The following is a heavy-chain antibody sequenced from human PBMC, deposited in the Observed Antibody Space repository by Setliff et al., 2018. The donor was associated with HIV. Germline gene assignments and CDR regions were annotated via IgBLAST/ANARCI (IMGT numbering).Heavy chain of an antibody. CDR3: ARDRGTRYGSGKDFDS. CDR1: GGSISTYY. Sequence: SETLSLTCIVSGGSISTYYWSWIRQPAGEGLEWIGRIYPSGGTNYNPSLRSRVTLSVDTSKNHFSLKLNSVTAADTAVYYCARDRGTRYGSGKDFDSWGQGILVTVSS. CDR2: IYPSGGT. D-gene: IGHD3-10*01. J-gene: IGHJ4*02. V-gene: IGHV4-4*07.